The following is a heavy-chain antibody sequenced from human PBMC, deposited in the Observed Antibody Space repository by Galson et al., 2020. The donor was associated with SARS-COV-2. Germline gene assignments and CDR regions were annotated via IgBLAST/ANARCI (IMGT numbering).Heavy chain of an antibody. D-gene: IGHD3-3*01. CDR3: ARIPSDYYDFWSGYYNPVYYYYYMDV. V-gene: IGHV3-74*01. CDR1: GFTFSSYW. Sequence: GVSLRLSCAASGFTFSSYWMHWVRQAPGKGLVWVSRINSDGSSTSYADSVKGRFTISRDNAKNTLYLQMNSLRAEDTAVYYCARIPSDYYDFWSGYYNPVYYYYYMDVWGKGTTVTVSS. J-gene: IGHJ6*03. CDR2: INSDGSST.